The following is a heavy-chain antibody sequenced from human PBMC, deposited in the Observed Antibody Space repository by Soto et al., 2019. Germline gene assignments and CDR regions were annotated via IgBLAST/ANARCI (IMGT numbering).Heavy chain of an antibody. V-gene: IGHV3-66*01. CDR3: ARDYGDSLPYYMDV. Sequence: PGGSLRLSCAASGCTVSSNYMSWVRQAPGKGLEWVSVIYSGGSTYYADSVKGRFTISRDNSKNTLYLQMNSLRAEDTAVYYCARDYGDSLPYYMDVWGKGTTVTVSS. D-gene: IGHD4-17*01. CDR1: GCTVSSNY. CDR2: IYSGGST. J-gene: IGHJ6*03.